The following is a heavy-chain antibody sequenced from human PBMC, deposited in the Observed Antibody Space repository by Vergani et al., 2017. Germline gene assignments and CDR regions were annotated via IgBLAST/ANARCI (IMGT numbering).Heavy chain of an antibody. CDR1: GFTFSSYA. CDR3: AKDPYYDFWSGYYSVDY. Sequence: EVQLLESGGGLVQPGGSLRLSCAASGFTFSSYAMSWVRQAPGKGLEWVSAISGSGGSTYYADSVKGRFTISSDNSKNTLYLQMNSLRAEDTAVYYCAKDPYYDFWSGYYSVDYWGQGTLVTVSS. D-gene: IGHD3-3*01. J-gene: IGHJ4*02. CDR2: ISGSGGST. V-gene: IGHV3-23*01.